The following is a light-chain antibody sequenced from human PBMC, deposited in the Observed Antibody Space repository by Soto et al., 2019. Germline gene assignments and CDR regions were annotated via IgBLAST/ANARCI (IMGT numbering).Light chain of an antibody. V-gene: IGKV1-5*01. J-gene: IGKJ1*01. CDR2: DAS. Sequence: DIEVTQSPSTLSASVGDRVTTPCRASQSASTFLAWYQQKPGQAPKLLIYDASTLPSGVPSRFRAIRSGTEFALTISGLQPDDFAVYYCQQYNRSAVTFGQGTKVDIK. CDR3: QQYNRSAVT. CDR1: QSASTF.